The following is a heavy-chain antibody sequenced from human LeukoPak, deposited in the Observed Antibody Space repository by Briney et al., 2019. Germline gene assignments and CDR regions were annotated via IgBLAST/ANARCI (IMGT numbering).Heavy chain of an antibody. D-gene: IGHD2-2*02. CDR3: AKMGRKSTSCYKVCYFDY. V-gene: IGHV3-23*01. CDR2: ISGSGGST. Sequence: PGGSLRLSCAPSGFTFSSYAMSWVRQAPGKGLEWVSAISGSGGSTYYADSVKGRFTISRDNSKNTLYLQMNSLRAEDTAVYYCAKMGRKSTSCYKVCYFDYWGQGTLVTVSS. CDR1: GFTFSSYA. J-gene: IGHJ4*02.